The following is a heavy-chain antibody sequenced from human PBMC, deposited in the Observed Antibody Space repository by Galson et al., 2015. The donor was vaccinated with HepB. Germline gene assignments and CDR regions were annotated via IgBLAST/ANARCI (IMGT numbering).Heavy chain of an antibody. V-gene: IGHV1-2*06. Sequence: SVKVSCKASGYTFTGYYMHWVRQAPGQGLEWMGRINPNSGGTNYAQKFQGRVTMTRDTSISTAYMELSRLRSDDTAVYYCATLRFLGSSRLHYYYYGMDVWGQGTTVTVSS. CDR1: GYTFTGYY. J-gene: IGHJ6*02. D-gene: IGHD3-3*01. CDR3: ATLRFLGSSRLHYYYYGMDV. CDR2: INPNSGGT.